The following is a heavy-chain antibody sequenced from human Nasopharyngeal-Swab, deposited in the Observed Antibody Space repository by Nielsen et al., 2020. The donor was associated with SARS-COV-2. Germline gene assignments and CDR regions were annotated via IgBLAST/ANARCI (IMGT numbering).Heavy chain of an antibody. V-gene: IGHV3-21*01. CDR3: ARTYSSGWSYFDY. Sequence: ETLSLTCAASGFTFSSYSMNWVRQAPGKGLEWVSSISSSSSYIYYADSVKGRFTISRDNAKNSLYLQMNGLRAEDTAVYYCARTYSSGWSYFDYWGQGTLVTVSS. D-gene: IGHD6-19*01. CDR2: ISSSSSYI. CDR1: GFTFSSYS. J-gene: IGHJ4*02.